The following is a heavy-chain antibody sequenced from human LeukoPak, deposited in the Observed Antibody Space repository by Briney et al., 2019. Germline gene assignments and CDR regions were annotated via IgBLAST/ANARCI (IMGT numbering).Heavy chain of an antibody. Sequence: GGSLRLSCAASGFTFSSYSMNWVRQAPGKGLEWVSYISSSSTIYYADSVKGRFTISRDNAKNSLYLQMNSLRAEDTAVYYCARGGDIVVVPAAATTVVTGSWFDPWGQGTLVTVSS. CDR2: ISSSSTI. CDR1: GFTFSSYS. CDR3: ARGGDIVVVPAAATTVVTGSWFDP. J-gene: IGHJ5*02. V-gene: IGHV3-48*04. D-gene: IGHD2-2*01.